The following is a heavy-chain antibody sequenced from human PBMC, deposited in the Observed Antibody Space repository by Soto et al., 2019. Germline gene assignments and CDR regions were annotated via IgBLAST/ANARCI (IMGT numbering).Heavy chain of an antibody. CDR3: ASQPAVWPYNWFDP. Sequence: GGSLRLSCAASGFTFSSFEMNWVRQAPGKRLEWVSYISSSGSTIYYADSVKGRFTISRDNAKNSLYLQMNSLRVEDTSVYYCASQPAVWPYNWFDPWVQGTLVTSPQ. D-gene: IGHD2-2*01. J-gene: IGHJ5*02. CDR1: GFTFSSFE. V-gene: IGHV3-48*03. CDR2: ISSSGSTI.